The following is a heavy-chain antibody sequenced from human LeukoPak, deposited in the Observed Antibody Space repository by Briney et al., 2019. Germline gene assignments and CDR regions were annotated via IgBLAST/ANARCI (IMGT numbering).Heavy chain of an antibody. D-gene: IGHD6-13*01. CDR1: GFTFGDYA. J-gene: IGHJ4*02. CDR3: TRRGSSSQYTLDY. CDR2: IRSKAYGGTT. V-gene: IGHV3-49*03. Sequence: RSLRLSCTASGFTFGDYAMSWFRQAPGKGLEWVGFIRSKAYGGTTEYAASVKGRFTISRDDSKSIAYLQMNSLKTEDTAVYYCTRRGSSSQYTLDYWGQGTLVTVSS.